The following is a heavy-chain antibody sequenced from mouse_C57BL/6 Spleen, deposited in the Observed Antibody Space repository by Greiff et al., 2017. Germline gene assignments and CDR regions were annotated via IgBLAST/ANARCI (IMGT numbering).Heavy chain of an antibody. CDR3: ARSGRLLRNFDD. V-gene: IGHV1-39*01. D-gene: IGHD2-3*01. CDR1: GYSFTDYN. CDR2: LNPNYGTS. Sequence: EVQLQQSGPELVKPGASVKISCKASGYSFTDYNMNWVKQSNGKSLEWIGVLNPNYGTSSYNQKFKGKATLTVDQSSSTAYMQLNSLTSEDSAVYYCARSGRLLRNFDDWGQGTTLTVSS. J-gene: IGHJ2*01.